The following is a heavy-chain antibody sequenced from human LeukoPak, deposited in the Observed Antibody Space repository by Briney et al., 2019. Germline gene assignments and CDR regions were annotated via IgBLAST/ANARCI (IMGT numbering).Heavy chain of an antibody. CDR3: TRESILWFGELNRYYGMDV. CDR2: INPSGGSTIYT. CDR1: GYTFTGYY. J-gene: IGHJ6*02. V-gene: IGHV1-46*01. D-gene: IGHD3-10*01. Sequence: ASVKVSCKASGYTFTGYYMHWVRQAPGQGLEWMGLINPSGGSTIYTIYAQTFQGRVTMTRDTSTSTIYMELRSLTSEDTAVYYCTRESILWFGELNRYYGMDVWGQGTTVTVSS.